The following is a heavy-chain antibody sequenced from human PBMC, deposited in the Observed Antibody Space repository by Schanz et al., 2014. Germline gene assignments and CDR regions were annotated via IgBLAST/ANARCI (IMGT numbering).Heavy chain of an antibody. CDR1: GFTFDHYA. CDR2: ISGNSGII. V-gene: IGHV3-9*01. CDR3: GKDVSPGGLDV. J-gene: IGHJ6*02. Sequence: EMKLVESGGGLVQPGRSLRLSCAASGFTFDHYAMHWVRQAPGKGLEWVSGISGNSGIIGYADSVKGRCTVSRDNAKNSLYLQMNSLRVEDTAVYYCGKDVSPGGLDVWGQGTTVTVSS.